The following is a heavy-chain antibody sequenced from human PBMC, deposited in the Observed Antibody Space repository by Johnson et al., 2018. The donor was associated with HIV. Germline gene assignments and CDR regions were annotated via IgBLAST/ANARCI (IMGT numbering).Heavy chain of an antibody. CDR2: ISYDGSNK. D-gene: IGHD2-15*01. CDR1: GFTFSSYA. Sequence: VQLVESGGGVVLPGGSLRLSCAASGFTFSSYAMHWVRQAPGKGLEWVAVISYDGSNKYYADSVKGRFTISRDNSKNTLYLQMNSLRAEDTAVYYCTTDDVVPPAFDIWGQGTMVTVSS. CDR3: TTDDVVPPAFDI. J-gene: IGHJ3*02. V-gene: IGHV3-30*04.